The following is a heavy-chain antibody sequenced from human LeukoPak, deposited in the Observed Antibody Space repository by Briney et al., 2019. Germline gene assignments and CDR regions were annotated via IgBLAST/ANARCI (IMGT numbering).Heavy chain of an antibody. J-gene: IGHJ4*02. Sequence: GGSLRLSCAASGFTFSNAWMNWVRQAPGKGLEWVAVIWYDGSNKYYADSVKGRFTISRDNSKNTLYLQMNSLRAEDTAVYYCARDRGGYSYEIDYWGQGTLVTVSS. V-gene: IGHV3-33*08. CDR2: IWYDGSNK. CDR1: GFTFSNAW. CDR3: ARDRGGYSYEIDY. D-gene: IGHD5-18*01.